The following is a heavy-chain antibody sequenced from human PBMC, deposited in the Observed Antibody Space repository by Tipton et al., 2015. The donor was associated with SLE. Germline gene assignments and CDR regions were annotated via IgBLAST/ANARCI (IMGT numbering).Heavy chain of an antibody. CDR3: ARARYYDFWSGYYNWFDP. Sequence: TLSLTCTVSGGSISSYYWSWIRQPPGKGLEWIGYVYYSGSTNCNPSLKSRVAISVDTSKNQFSLRLRSVTAADTAVYYCARARYYDFWSGYYNWFDPWGQGTLVTVSS. D-gene: IGHD3-3*01. CDR2: VYYSGST. J-gene: IGHJ5*02. V-gene: IGHV4-59*12. CDR1: GGSISSYY.